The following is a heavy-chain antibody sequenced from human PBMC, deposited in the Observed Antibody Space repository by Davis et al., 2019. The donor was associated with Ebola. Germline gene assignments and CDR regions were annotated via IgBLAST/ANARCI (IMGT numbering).Heavy chain of an antibody. Sequence: PGGSLRLSCAASGFTFSSYAMSWVRQAPGKGLEWVSYISSSGSTIYYADSVKGRFTISRDNAKNSLYLQMNSLRAEDTAVYYCAREDGGPDAFDIWGQGTMVTVSS. D-gene: IGHD4-23*01. CDR2: ISSSGSTI. V-gene: IGHV3-48*04. CDR1: GFTFSSYA. CDR3: AREDGGPDAFDI. J-gene: IGHJ3*02.